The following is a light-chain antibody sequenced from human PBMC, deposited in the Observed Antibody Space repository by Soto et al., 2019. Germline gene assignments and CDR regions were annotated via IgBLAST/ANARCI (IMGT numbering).Light chain of an antibody. CDR3: QQRNMWPIT. J-gene: IGKJ5*01. V-gene: IGKV3D-15*01. CDR1: QSVSSR. Sequence: VMTQSPATLSVSPGERATLSCRASQSVSSRLAWYQQKPGQAPRLLISGASSRATGIPDRFSGSGFGTDFTLTISSLEPEDSAVYYCQQRNMWPITFGQGTRLEIK. CDR2: GAS.